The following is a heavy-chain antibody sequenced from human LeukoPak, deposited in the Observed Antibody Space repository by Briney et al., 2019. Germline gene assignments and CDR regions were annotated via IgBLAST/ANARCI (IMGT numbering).Heavy chain of an antibody. Sequence: GGSLRPSCAASGFTFSSYSMKWIRQAPGKGLEWVSSISSSSSYIYYADSVKGRFTISRDNAKNSLYLQMNSLRAEDTAVYYCARENYYDSSGPPGTDYWGQGTLVTVSS. CDR3: ARENYYDSSGPPGTDY. CDR2: ISSSSSYI. D-gene: IGHD3-22*01. V-gene: IGHV3-21*01. J-gene: IGHJ4*02. CDR1: GFTFSSYS.